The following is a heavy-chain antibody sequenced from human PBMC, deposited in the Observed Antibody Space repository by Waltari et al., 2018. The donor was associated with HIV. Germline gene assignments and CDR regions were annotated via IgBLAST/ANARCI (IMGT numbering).Heavy chain of an antibody. V-gene: IGHV3-23*01. Sequence: EVQLLESGGGLVQPGGSLRLPCAAPGFTFSSYAMSWVRQAPGKGLEWVSALSGSGASTYYADSVKGRFTISRDNSKNTLYLQMNRLRADDTAVYYCAKDSNYDSSGPIDYWGQGTLVTVSS. D-gene: IGHD3-22*01. CDR2: LSGSGAST. J-gene: IGHJ4*02. CDR1: GFTFSSYA. CDR3: AKDSNYDSSGPIDY.